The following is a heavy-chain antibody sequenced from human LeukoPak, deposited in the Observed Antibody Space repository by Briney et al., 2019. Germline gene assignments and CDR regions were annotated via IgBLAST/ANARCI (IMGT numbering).Heavy chain of an antibody. CDR2: IYDSGST. J-gene: IGHJ4*02. D-gene: IGHD3-10*01. V-gene: IGHV4-30-2*01. Sequence: SETLSLTCTVSGGSISTYSWSWIRQPPGKGLEWIGYIYDSGSTYYNPSLKSRVIISLDRSKNQFSLKLSSVTAADTAVYYCARYGSSGTYFFDYWGQGTLVTVSS. CDR1: GGSISTYS. CDR3: ARYGSSGTYFFDY.